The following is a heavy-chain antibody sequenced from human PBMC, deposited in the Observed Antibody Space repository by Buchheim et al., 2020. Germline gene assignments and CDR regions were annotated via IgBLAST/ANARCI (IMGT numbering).Heavy chain of an antibody. CDR1: GFTFSSYA. Sequence: QVQLVESGGGVVQPGRSLRLSCAASGFTFSSYAMHWVRQAPGKGLEWVAVISYDGSNKYYADSVKGRFTISRDNSKNTMYLQMNSLRAKDTAVYYCAKTSGSYSPYWGQGTL. D-gene: IGHD1-26*01. J-gene: IGHJ4*02. CDR3: AKTSGSYSPY. CDR2: ISYDGSNK. V-gene: IGHV3-30-3*01.